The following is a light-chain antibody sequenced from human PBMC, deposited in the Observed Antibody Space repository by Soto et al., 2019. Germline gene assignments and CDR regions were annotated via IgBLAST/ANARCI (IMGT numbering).Light chain of an antibody. CDR1: SGHSSYA. V-gene: IGLV4-69*01. CDR3: QTWDTGARVV. CDR2: LSSDGSH. J-gene: IGLJ2*01. Sequence: QYVLTQSPSASASLGASVKLTCTLSSGHSSYAIAWHQQQPEKGPRYLMKLSSDGSHSKGDGIPDRFSGSSSGAERYLTISGLQSEDEADDYCQTWDTGARVVFGGGTKVTVL.